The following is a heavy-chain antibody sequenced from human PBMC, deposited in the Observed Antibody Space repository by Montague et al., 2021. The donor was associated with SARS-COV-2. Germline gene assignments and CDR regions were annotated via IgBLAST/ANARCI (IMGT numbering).Heavy chain of an antibody. Sequence: TLSLTCTVSGGSISSGSHYWSWIRQPAGKGLEWIGRIYTSGSTNYNPSLKSRVTISVDTSKNQFPLKLSSVTAADTAVYYCARDRVDRYSGSRTAYGMDVWGQGTTVTVSS. CDR2: IYTSGST. D-gene: IGHD1-26*01. CDR1: GGSISSGSHY. J-gene: IGHJ6*02. CDR3: ARDRVDRYSGSRTAYGMDV. V-gene: IGHV4-61*02.